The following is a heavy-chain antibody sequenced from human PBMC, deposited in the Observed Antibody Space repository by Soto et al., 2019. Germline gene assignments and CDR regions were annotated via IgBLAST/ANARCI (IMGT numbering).Heavy chain of an antibody. D-gene: IGHD2-15*01. V-gene: IGHV3-21*01. CDR2: ISSSSSYI. J-gene: IGHJ6*02. CDR3: ARSLTTPRYYYGMDV. CDR1: GFTFSSYS. Sequence: QAGGSLRLSCAASGFTFSSYSMNWVHQAPGKGLEWVSSISSSSSYIYYADSVKGRFTISRGNAKNSLYLQMNSLRAEDTAVYYCARSLTTPRYYYGMDVWGQGTTVTVSS.